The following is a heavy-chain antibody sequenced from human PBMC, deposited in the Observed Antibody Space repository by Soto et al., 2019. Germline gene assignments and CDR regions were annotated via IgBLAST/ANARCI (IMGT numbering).Heavy chain of an antibody. V-gene: IGHV3-15*01. CDR3: TPDSSSWAYYYYFGMDV. J-gene: IGHJ6*02. Sequence: EVQLVESGGGLVKPEGSLRLSCAASGFTFSNAWMSWVRQAPGKGLEWVGRIKSKTDGGTTDYAAPVEGRFTISRDDSKNTLYLQMNSVRAEDTGVYDCTPDSSSWAYYYYFGMDVLGQGTTVTVSS. CDR2: IKSKTDGGTT. D-gene: IGHD2-2*01. CDR1: GFTFSNAW.